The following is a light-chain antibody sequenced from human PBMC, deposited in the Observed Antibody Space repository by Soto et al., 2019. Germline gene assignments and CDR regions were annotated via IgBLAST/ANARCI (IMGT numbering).Light chain of an antibody. CDR2: SAS. V-gene: IGKV1-27*01. CDR1: RGIGNA. Sequence: GDRVTITCRPSRGIGNALAWYQQKPGTVPKLLIHSASTLQSGVPSRFSGSGSGTDFTLTISSLQPEDVASYYYQKYDSAPTFGPGTKVEIK. J-gene: IGKJ1*01. CDR3: QKYDSAPT.